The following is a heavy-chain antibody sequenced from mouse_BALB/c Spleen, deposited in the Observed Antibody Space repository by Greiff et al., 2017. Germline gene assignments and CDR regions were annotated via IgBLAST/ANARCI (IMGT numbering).Heavy chain of an antibody. CDR1: GFTFTDYY. J-gene: IGHJ4*01. CDR2: IRNKANGYTT. CDR3: AREGKSYYAMDY. V-gene: IGHV7-3*02. Sequence: DVKLVESGGGLVQPGGSLRLSCATSGFTFTDYYMSWVRQPPGKALEWLGFIRNKANGYTTEYSASVKGRFTISRDNSQSILYLQMNTLRAEDSATYYCAREGKSYYAMDYWGQGTSVTVSS.